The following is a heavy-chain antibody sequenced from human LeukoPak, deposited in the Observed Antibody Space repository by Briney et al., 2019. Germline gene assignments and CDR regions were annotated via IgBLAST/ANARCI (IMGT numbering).Heavy chain of an antibody. CDR2: IYYSGST. D-gene: IGHD2-15*01. V-gene: IGHV4-39*01. CDR1: GDSISSSSYY. J-gene: IGHJ5*02. CDR3: ARLHSYLFDP. Sequence: PSETLSLTCTVSGDSISSSSYYWGWIRQPPGKGLEWIGSIYYSGSTYYNPSLKSRVTISVATSKNQFSLKLNSVTAADTAVYNCARLHSYLFDPWGQGTLVTVSS.